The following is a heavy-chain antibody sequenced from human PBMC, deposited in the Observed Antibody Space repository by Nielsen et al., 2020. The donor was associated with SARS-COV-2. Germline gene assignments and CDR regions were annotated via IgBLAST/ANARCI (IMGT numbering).Heavy chain of an antibody. Sequence: VRQATGKGLEWVAVISYDGSNKYYADSVKGRFTISRDNSKNTLYLQMNSLRAEDTAVYYCAKVLGSLYYYMDVWGKGTTVTVSS. V-gene: IGHV3-30*18. D-gene: IGHD1-14*01. J-gene: IGHJ6*03. CDR2: ISYDGSNK. CDR3: AKVLGSLYYYMDV.